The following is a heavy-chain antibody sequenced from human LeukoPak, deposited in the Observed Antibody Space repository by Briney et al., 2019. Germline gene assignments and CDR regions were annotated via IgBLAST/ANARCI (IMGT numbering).Heavy chain of an antibody. CDR2: ISGSGGST. D-gene: IGHD3-10*01. Sequence: SGGSLRLSCAASGFTFSSYAMSWVRQAPGKGLEWVSAISGSGGSTYYADSVKGRFTISRDNSKNTLYLQMNSLRAEDTAVYYCAKNTYYYGPDYYYMDVWGKGTTVTVSS. V-gene: IGHV3-23*01. CDR1: GFTFSSYA. J-gene: IGHJ6*03. CDR3: AKNTYYYGPDYYYMDV.